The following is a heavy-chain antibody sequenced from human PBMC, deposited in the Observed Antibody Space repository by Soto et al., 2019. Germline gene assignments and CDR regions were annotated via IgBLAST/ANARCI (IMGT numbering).Heavy chain of an antibody. J-gene: IGHJ6*02. Sequence: GGSLRLSCAASGFTVSSNYMTWVRQAPGKGLEWVSVIYSDGTTYYADSVKGRFTISRDNSKNTLYLQMNSLRAEDTAVYYCARDRYSKSDYKYGMDVWGQGPTVPVSS. CDR3: ARDRYSKSDYKYGMDV. CDR2: IYSDGTT. D-gene: IGHD6-13*01. CDR1: GFTVSSNY. V-gene: IGHV3-53*01.